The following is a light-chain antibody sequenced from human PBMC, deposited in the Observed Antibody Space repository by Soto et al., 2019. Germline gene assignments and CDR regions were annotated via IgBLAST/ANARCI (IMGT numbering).Light chain of an antibody. Sequence: EIVLTQSPGTLSFSPGERATLSCRASQSVSSNFLAWFQQKPGQAPRFVIYGASSRATGVPDRFSGSGSGTDFTLTISRLEPEDFAVYYCQQYGSSPLTFGGGTKVEIK. CDR1: QSVSSNF. CDR3: QQYGSSPLT. J-gene: IGKJ4*01. V-gene: IGKV3-20*01. CDR2: GAS.